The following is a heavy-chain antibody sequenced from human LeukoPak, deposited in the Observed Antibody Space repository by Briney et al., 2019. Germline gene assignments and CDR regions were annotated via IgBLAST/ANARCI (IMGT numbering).Heavy chain of an antibody. V-gene: IGHV3-23*01. CDR1: GFTFSSYA. CDR2: ISGSGGST. D-gene: IGHD6-13*01. CDR3: ARSFLSIAAAATDY. Sequence: GGSLRLSCAASGFTFSSYAMSWVRQAPGKGLEWVSAISGSGGSTYYADSVKGRFTISRDNSKNTLYLQMNSLRAEDTAVYYCARSFLSIAAAATDYWGQGTLVTVSS. J-gene: IGHJ4*02.